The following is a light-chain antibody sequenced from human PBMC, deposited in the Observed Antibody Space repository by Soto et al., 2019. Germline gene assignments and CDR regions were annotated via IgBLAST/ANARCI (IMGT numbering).Light chain of an antibody. Sequence: QSVLTQPPSVSGAPGQRVTISCTGSSSNIGAGYDVHWYQQLPGRAPKLLIYGNTNRPSGVPDRFSGSKSGTSASLAITGLRAEDGADYYCLSFDSSLSVVFGGGTKVTAL. V-gene: IGLV1-40*01. J-gene: IGLJ2*01. CDR2: GNT. CDR3: LSFDSSLSVV. CDR1: SSNIGAGYD.